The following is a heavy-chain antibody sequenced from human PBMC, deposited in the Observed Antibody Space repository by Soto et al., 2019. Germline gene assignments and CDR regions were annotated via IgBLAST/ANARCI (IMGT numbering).Heavy chain of an antibody. CDR2: ISSSSSTI. CDR3: GCGSRPEFLYF. D-gene: IGHD3-10*01. CDR1: GFTFSSYS. Sequence: GGSLRLSCAASGFTFSSYSMNWVRQAPGKGLEWVSYISSSSSTIYYADSVKGRFTISRDNAKNSLYLQMNSLRAEDTAVYYCGCGSRPEFLYFRGQGTLVTVSA. J-gene: IGHJ4*02. V-gene: IGHV3-48*01.